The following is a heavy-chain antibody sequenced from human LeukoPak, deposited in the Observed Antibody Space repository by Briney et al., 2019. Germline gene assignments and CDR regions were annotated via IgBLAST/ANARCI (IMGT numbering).Heavy chain of an antibody. CDR2: ISSSSSYI. Sequence: GGSLRLSCAASGFTFSSYSMNWVRRAPGKGLEWVSSISSSSSYIYYADSVKGRFTISRDNAKNSLYLQMNSLRAEDTAVYYCARHSSSSGRIDYWGQGTLVTVSS. CDR1: GFTFSSYS. J-gene: IGHJ4*02. D-gene: IGHD6-6*01. V-gene: IGHV3-21*01. CDR3: ARHSSSSGRIDY.